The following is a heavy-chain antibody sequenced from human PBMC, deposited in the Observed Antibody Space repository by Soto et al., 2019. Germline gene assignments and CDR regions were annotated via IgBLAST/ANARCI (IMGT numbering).Heavy chain of an antibody. CDR2: IKQDGSEK. CDR3: ARDVGVLRFLEWLCPRIYYYGMDV. V-gene: IGHV3-7*01. Sequence: PGGSLRLSCADSGFTFSSYWMSWVRQAPGKGLEWVANIKQDGSEKYYVDSVKGRFTISREDAKNSLYLQMNSLRAEDTAVYYCARDVGVLRFLEWLCPRIYYYGMDVWGQGTTVTVSS. CDR1: GFTFSSYW. J-gene: IGHJ6*02. D-gene: IGHD3-3*01.